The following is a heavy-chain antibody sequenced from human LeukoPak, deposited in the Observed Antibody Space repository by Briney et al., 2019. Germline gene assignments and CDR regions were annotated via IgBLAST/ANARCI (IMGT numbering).Heavy chain of an antibody. CDR1: GFTFSSHG. J-gene: IGHJ4*02. CDR3: AARPDTAMVGDDY. D-gene: IGHD5-18*01. V-gene: IGHV3-23*01. Sequence: GGSLRLSCAASGFTFSSHGMNWVRQAPGKGLEWVSGISPSGGITYYTDSVKGRFTISRDNTKNSLYLQMNSLRAEDTAVYYCAARPDTAMVGDDYWGQGTLVTVSS. CDR2: ISPSGGIT.